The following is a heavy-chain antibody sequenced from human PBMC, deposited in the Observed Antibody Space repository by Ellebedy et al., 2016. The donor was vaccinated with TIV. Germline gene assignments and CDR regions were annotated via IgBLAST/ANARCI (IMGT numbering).Heavy chain of an antibody. V-gene: IGHV3-9*01. CDR3: ARGVGSGWFDP. CDR2: TSWDSEDI. J-gene: IGHJ5*02. Sequence: GGSLRLSCAASGFTFNDFAMHWVRQGPGKAPEWVSGTSWDSEDIVYADSVKGRFTISRDNSKNTLYLQMNSLRAEDTAVYYCARGVGSGWFDPWGQGTLVTVSS. D-gene: IGHD2-15*01. CDR1: GFTFNDFA.